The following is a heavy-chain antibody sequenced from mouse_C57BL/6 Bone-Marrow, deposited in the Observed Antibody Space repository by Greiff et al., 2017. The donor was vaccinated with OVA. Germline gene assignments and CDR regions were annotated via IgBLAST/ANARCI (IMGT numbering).Heavy chain of an antibody. J-gene: IGHJ1*03. CDR2: ISSGSSTI. V-gene: IGHV5-17*01. CDR1: GFTFSDSG. Sequence: EVHLVESGGGLVKPGGSLKLSCAASGFTFSDSGMHWVRQAPEKGLEWVAYISSGSSTIYYADTVKGRFTISRDNAKNTLFLQMTSLRSEDTAMYYCAIAYYYGSSPSYWYFDVWGTGTTVTVSS. CDR3: AIAYYYGSSPSYWYFDV. D-gene: IGHD1-1*01.